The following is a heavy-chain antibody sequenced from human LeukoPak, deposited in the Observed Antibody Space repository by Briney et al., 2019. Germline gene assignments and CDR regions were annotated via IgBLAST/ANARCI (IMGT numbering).Heavy chain of an antibody. J-gene: IGHJ5*02. Sequence: ASVKVSCKASGYTFTSYDINWVRQATGQGLEWMGWMNPNSGNTGYAQKFQGRVTITRNTSISTAYMELSSLRSDDTAVYYCARDNSVGNTAWWFDPWGQGTLVTVSS. V-gene: IGHV1-8*03. CDR3: ARDNSVGNTAWWFDP. CDR2: MNPNSGNT. D-gene: IGHD1-26*01. CDR1: GYTFTSYD.